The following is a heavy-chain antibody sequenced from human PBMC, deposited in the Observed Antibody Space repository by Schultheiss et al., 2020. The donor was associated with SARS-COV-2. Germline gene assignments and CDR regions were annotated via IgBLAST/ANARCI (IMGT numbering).Heavy chain of an antibody. Sequence: ASVKVSCKASGGTFSSYAISWVRQAPGQGLEWMGWISAYNGNTNYAQKLQGRVTMTTDTSTSTAYMELSSLRSEDTAVYYCARVGDYGANAYFDYWGQGTLVTVSS. CDR2: ISAYNGNT. D-gene: IGHD4/OR15-4a*01. V-gene: IGHV1-18*01. CDR3: ARVGDYGANAYFDY. CDR1: GGTFSSYA. J-gene: IGHJ4*02.